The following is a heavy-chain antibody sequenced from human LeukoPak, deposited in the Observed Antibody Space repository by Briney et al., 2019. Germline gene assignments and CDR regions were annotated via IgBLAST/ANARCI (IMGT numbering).Heavy chain of an antibody. Sequence: SDTLSLTCSLCGGPNKNYYWRGIRQPAGRGLAWIGRIYTSGSTNYNPSLKSRVTMSVDTSKNQFSLKLSSVTAADTAVYYCARDGRYFDWLFDYWGQGTLVTVSS. J-gene: IGHJ4*02. CDR3: ARDGRYFDWLFDY. V-gene: IGHV4-4*07. CDR2: IYTSGST. D-gene: IGHD3-9*01. CDR1: GGPNKNYY.